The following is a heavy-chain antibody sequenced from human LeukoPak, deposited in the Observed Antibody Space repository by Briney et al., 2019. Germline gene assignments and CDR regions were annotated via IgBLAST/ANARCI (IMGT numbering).Heavy chain of an antibody. J-gene: IGHJ4*03. Sequence: LSLFPALSVFTLSSYWIHSAPGAAGKRLVAGTGLHRGGKTTPYADSVKGRFTISRDNAKNTLYLQMNSLRVEDTAVYYCARDKLYCGGGICYFVYWGDGTLVTVSS. CDR2: LHRGGKTT. V-gene: IGHV3-74*01. D-gene: IGHD2-15*01. CDR1: VFTLSSYW. CDR3: ARDKLYCGGGICYFVY.